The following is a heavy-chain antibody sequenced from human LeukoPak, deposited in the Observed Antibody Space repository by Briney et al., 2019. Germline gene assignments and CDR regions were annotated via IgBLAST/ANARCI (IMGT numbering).Heavy chain of an antibody. Sequence: SETLSLTCAVSGYSISSGYYWGWIRQPPGKGLEWIGSIYHSGNTYYNPSLRSRVTISVDTSKDQFSLKLTSVTAADTAVYYCARNPPDYWGQGTLVTVSS. CDR3: ARNPPDY. CDR1: GYSISSGYY. J-gene: IGHJ4*02. V-gene: IGHV4-38-2*01. CDR2: IYHSGNT.